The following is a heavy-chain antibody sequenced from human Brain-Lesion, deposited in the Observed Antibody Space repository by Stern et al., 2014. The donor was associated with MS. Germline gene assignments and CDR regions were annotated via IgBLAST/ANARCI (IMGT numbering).Heavy chain of an antibody. J-gene: IGHJ4*02. CDR3: AAVSTWGP. Sequence: QMQLVQSGPEMKKPGTSVNVSCKASGFTFTSSTVQWVRQARGQRLEWMGWIVVGTGKANYAQKFQGRVTISRDLSTDTAYMELSSLRSDDTAIYYCAAVSTWGPWGQGTPVTVSS. CDR1: GFTFTSST. CDR2: IVVGTGKA. V-gene: IGHV1-58*03. D-gene: IGHD3-16*01.